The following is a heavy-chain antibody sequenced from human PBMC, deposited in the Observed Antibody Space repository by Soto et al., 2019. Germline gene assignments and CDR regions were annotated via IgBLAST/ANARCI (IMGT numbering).Heavy chain of an antibody. CDR3: ARDRSENYYDSSGYYSTYYDAFDI. V-gene: IGHV1-18*04. CDR1: GYAFTSYG. D-gene: IGHD3-22*01. Sequence: ASVKGSCKASGYAFTSYGISWVRQAPGQGLEWMGWISAYNGNTNYAQKLQGRVTMTTDTSTSTAYMELRSLGSDDTAVYYCARDRSENYYDSSGYYSTYYDAFDIWGQGTMVTVSS. CDR2: ISAYNGNT. J-gene: IGHJ3*02.